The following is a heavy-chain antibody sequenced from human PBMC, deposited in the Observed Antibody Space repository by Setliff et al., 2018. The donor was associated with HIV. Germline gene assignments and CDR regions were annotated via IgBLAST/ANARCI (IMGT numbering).Heavy chain of an antibody. CDR1: GGTFSTYV. V-gene: IGHV1-69*13. J-gene: IGHJ6*03. Sequence: SVKVSCKTSGGTFSTYVISWVRQAPGQGLEWMGGIITIFGTPNYAQKFQDRVTITADESTTTVYMELSSLTSEDTAVYYCARDSVARRTLGYYYYMDVWGKGTTVTVSS. CDR3: ARDSVARRTLGYYYYMDV. D-gene: IGHD6-6*01. CDR2: IITIFGTP.